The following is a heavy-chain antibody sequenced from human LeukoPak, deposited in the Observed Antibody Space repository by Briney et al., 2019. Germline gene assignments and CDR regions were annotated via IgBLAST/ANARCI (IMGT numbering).Heavy chain of an antibody. Sequence: PGGSLRLSCAASGFTFSSYAMSWVRQAPGKGLEWVSAISGSGGSTYYADSVKGRFTISRDNSKNTPYLQMNSLRAEDTAVYYCAKDHVDIVATILDYWGQGTLVTVSS. V-gene: IGHV3-23*01. J-gene: IGHJ4*02. CDR2: ISGSGGST. CDR1: GFTFSSYA. D-gene: IGHD5-12*01. CDR3: AKDHVDIVATILDY.